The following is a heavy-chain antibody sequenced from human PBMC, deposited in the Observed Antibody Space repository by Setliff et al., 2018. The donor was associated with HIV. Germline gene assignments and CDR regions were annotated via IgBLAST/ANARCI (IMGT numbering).Heavy chain of an antibody. Sequence: ASVKVSCKASGYTFTSYGISWVRQAPGQGLEWMGWISVYNGNTNHAQKLQGRVTMTTDTSTSTAYMELRSLRSDDTAVYYCARRGHEVYGYSYYYYYMDVWGKGTTVTVSS. V-gene: IGHV1-18*01. CDR1: GYTFTSYG. D-gene: IGHD5-18*01. CDR2: ISVYNGNT. CDR3: ARRGHEVYGYSYYYYYMDV. J-gene: IGHJ6*03.